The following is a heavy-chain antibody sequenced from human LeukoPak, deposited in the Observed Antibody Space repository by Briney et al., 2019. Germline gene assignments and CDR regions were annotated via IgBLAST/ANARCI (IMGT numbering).Heavy chain of an antibody. CDR3: ARSPGGSGTRAFDI. CDR1: GGSISGGSYY. J-gene: IGHJ3*02. CDR2: IYTTGST. V-gene: IGHV4-61*02. Sequence: TSETLSLTCTVSGGSISGGSYYWSWIRQPAGKGLEWIGRIYTTGSTNYNPSLKSRVTISVDTSKNQFSLELSSVTAADTAVYYCARSPGGSGTRAFDIWGQGTMVTVSS. D-gene: IGHD3-10*01.